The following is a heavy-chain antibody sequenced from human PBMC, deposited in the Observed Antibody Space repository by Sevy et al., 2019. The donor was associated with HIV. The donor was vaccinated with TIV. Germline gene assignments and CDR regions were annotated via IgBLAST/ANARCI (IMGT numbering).Heavy chain of an antibody. D-gene: IGHD4-4*01. Sequence: ASVKVSCKASGYTFTSYGISWVRQAPGQGLEWMGWISAYNGNTNYAQKLQGRVTMTTDTSTSTAYMELRSLRSDDTAVYYCAREMTTGRSSYGMDVWGQGTTVTVSS. CDR2: ISAYNGNT. V-gene: IGHV1-18*01. J-gene: IGHJ6*02. CDR1: GYTFTSYG. CDR3: AREMTTGRSSYGMDV.